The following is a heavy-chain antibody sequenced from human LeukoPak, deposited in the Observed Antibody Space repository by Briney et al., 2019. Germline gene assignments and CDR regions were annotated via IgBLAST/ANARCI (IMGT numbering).Heavy chain of an antibody. J-gene: IGHJ4*02. D-gene: IGHD2-15*01. CDR2: ISSSSSYI. Sequence: GGSRRLSCAASGFTFSSYSMNWVRQAPGKGLEWVSSISSSSSYIYYADLVKGRFTISRDNAKNSLYLQMNSLRAEDTAVYYCASCSGGSCYSVGDYWGQGTLVTVSS. V-gene: IGHV3-21*01. CDR1: GFTFSSYS. CDR3: ASCSGGSCYSVGDY.